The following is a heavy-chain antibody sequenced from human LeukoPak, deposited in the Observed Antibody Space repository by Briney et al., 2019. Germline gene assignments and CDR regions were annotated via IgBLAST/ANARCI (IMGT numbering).Heavy chain of an antibody. CDR1: GGSISSYY. V-gene: IGHV4-4*07. J-gene: IGHJ4*02. CDR2: IYTSGST. Sequence: SETLSLTCAVSGGSISSYYWSWIRQPAGKGLEWIGRIYTSGSTNYNPSLKSRVTISVDTSKNQFSLKLSSVTAADTAVYYCARSSSSGWYDPLDYWGQGTLVTVSS. D-gene: IGHD6-19*01. CDR3: ARSSSSGWYDPLDY.